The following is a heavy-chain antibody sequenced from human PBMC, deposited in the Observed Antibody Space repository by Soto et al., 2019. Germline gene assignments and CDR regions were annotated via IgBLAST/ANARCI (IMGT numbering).Heavy chain of an antibody. J-gene: IGHJ4*02. V-gene: IGHV4-31*03. CDR2: IYYSGST. D-gene: IGHD1-26*01. CDR1: GGSISSGGYY. CDR3: NQLRKSGYVDY. Sequence: PSETLSLTCTVSGGSISSGGYYWSWIRQHPGKGLEWIGYIYYSGSTYYNPSLKSRVTISVDTSKNQFSLKLSSVTAADTAVYYCNQLRKSGYVDYWGQGTLVNVSS.